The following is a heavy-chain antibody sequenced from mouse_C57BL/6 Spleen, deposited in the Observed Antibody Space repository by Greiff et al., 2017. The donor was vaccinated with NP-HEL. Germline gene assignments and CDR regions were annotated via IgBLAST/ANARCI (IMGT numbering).Heavy chain of an antibody. D-gene: IGHD2-5*01. V-gene: IGHV1-74*01. CDR3: AKMGGYSNNVLDY. CDR1: GYTFTSYW. CDR2: IHPSDSDT. Sequence: VQLQQPGAELVKPGASVKVSCKASGYTFTSYWMHWVKQRPGQGLEWIGRIHPSDSDTNYNQKFKGKATLTVDKSSSTAYMQLSSLTSEDSAVYYCAKMGGYSNNVLDYWGQGTTLTVSS. J-gene: IGHJ2*01.